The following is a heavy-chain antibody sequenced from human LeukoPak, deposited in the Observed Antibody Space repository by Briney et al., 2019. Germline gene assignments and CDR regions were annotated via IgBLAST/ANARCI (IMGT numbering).Heavy chain of an antibody. Sequence: GSLRLSCAASGFTFSSYSMNWVRQAPGKGLEWVSYISSSSSTIYYADSVKGRFTISRDNAKNSLYLQMNSLRAEDTAVYYCARDDSIAAAGTDYWGQGTLVTVSS. J-gene: IGHJ4*02. CDR2: ISSSSSTI. D-gene: IGHD6-13*01. CDR3: ARDDSIAAAGTDY. CDR1: GFTFSSYS. V-gene: IGHV3-48*04.